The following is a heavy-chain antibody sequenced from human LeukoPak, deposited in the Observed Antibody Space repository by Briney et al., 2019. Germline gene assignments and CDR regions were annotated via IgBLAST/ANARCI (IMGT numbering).Heavy chain of an antibody. CDR1: GFTFNKNA. Sequence: RGSLRLSCVTSGFTFNKNAMSWVRQAQREGLEWVSSINGGGDATEYADSVKGRFTISRDNSKNTLYLQMNSLRPDDTAVYYCARCTASCYANAFDVWGQGTLLTVSS. J-gene: IGHJ3*01. D-gene: IGHD2-2*01. CDR2: INGGGDAT. CDR3: ARCTASCYANAFDV. V-gene: IGHV3-23*01.